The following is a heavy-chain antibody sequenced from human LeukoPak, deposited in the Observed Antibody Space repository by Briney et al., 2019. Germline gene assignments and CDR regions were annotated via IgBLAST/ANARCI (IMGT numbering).Heavy chain of an antibody. V-gene: IGHV1-69*13. D-gene: IGHD3-9*01. CDR3: ARAPVGDYDIVTGLGTGEYWFDR. CDR2: IIPIFGTA. Sequence: SVKVSCKASGGTFSSYAISWVRQAPGQGLEWMGGIIPIFGTANYAQKFQGRVTITADESTSTAYMELSSLRSEDTAVYYCARAPVGDYDIVTGLGTGEYWFDRWGEGTLVTVSS. CDR1: GGTFSSYA. J-gene: IGHJ5*02.